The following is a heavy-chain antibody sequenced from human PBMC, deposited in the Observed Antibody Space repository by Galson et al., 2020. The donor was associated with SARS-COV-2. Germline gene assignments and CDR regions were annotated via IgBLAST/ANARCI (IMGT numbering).Heavy chain of an antibody. D-gene: IGHD2-15*01. V-gene: IGHV1-69*13. Sequence: SVKVSCKASGGTFSSYAISWVRQGPGQGLEWMGGIIPIFGTANYAQKFQGRVTITADESTSTAYMELSSLRSEDTAVYYCARDSGGSSAGKSYYYYGMDVWGQGTTVTVS. CDR2: IIPIFGTA. CDR1: GGTFSSYA. J-gene: IGHJ6*02. CDR3: ARDSGGSSAGKSYYYYGMDV.